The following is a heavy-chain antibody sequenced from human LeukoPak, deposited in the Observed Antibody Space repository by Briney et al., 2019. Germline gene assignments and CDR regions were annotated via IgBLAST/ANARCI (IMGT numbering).Heavy chain of an antibody. CDR1: GVTFNSDA. D-gene: IGHD6-6*01. Sequence: ASVKVSCKVSGVTFNSDAITWLRQVPGQGLEWMGGIIPIFGPPDYAQNFQDRLTISADKSTSTAYMELSSLRFEDTAIYYCARRVIASRSDYFDSWGQGTLVTVPS. J-gene: IGHJ4*02. CDR2: IIPIFGPP. CDR3: ARRVIASRSDYFDS. V-gene: IGHV1-69*06.